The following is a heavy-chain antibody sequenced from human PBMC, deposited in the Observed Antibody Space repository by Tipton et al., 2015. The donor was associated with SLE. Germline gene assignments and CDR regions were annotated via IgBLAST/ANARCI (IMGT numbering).Heavy chain of an antibody. CDR3: ARELPGYGFDI. CDR2: ISYDGSNK. CDR1: GFTFSGYA. J-gene: IGHJ3*02. Sequence: SLRLSCAASGFTFSGYAMHWVRQAPGKGLEWVAVISYDGSNKYYAASVKGRFTISRDSSKNTLYLQMKSLRAEDTAVYYCARELPGYGFDIWGQGTMVTVSS. D-gene: IGHD2-15*01. V-gene: IGHV3-30*04.